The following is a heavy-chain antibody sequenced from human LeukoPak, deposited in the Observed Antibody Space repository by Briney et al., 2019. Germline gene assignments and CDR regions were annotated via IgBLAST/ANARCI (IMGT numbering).Heavy chain of an antibody. CDR3: TTGSGWLSAY. CDR1: GFTFGDYL. CDR2: ISGGTT. J-gene: IGHJ4*02. Sequence: GGSLRLSCTASGFTFGDYLMSWFRQAPGKGLEWIGFISGGTTEYAASVKGRFTISRDDSTSIAYLQMNRLTSEDTAVYYCTTGSGWLSAYWGQGTLLT. V-gene: IGHV3-49*03. D-gene: IGHD6-19*01.